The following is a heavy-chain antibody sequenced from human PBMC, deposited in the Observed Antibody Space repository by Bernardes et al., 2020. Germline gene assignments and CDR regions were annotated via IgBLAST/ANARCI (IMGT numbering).Heavy chain of an antibody. CDR3: TKANCGGDCPGYNWFDP. D-gene: IGHD2-21*01. J-gene: IGHJ5*02. CDR2: IKSKSDGGTT. V-gene: IGHV3-15*01. Sequence: GGSLRLSRVASGFTLSDDWMTWVRQAPGKGLEWVGRIKSKSDGGTTDYAAPVKGRFMISSDDSKNTLYLQMNSLKAEDTAVYYCTKANCGGDCPGYNWFDPWGQGTLVTVSS. CDR1: GFTLSDDW.